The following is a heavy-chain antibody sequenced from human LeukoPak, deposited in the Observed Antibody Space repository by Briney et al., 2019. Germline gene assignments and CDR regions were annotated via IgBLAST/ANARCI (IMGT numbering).Heavy chain of an antibody. CDR2: INPNSGGT. CDR1: GYTFTGYY. CDR3: ARGYCSGGSCYSSIY. J-gene: IGHJ4*02. D-gene: IGHD2-15*01. V-gene: IGHV1-2*06. Sequence: ASVKVSCKASGYTFTGYYMHWVRQAPGQGLEWMGRINPNSGGTNYAQKFQGRVTMTRDTSISTAYMELSRLRSDDTAVYYCARGYCSGGSCYSSIYWGQGTLVTVSS.